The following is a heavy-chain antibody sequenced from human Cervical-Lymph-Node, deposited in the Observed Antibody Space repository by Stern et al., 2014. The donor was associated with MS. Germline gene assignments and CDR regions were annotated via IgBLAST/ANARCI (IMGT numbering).Heavy chain of an antibody. Sequence: EVQLVESGGGLVKPGGSLRLSWAASGFTFSNLGMNWVRLAPGKGLEWVATTTKSYPYTHYADSVRGRFTISRDNAKNSLYLQMNSLRAEDTAVYYCARIFGNFFDNWGQGTLVTVSS. CDR2: TTKSYPYT. CDR3: ARIFGNFFDN. D-gene: IGHD3-10*01. J-gene: IGHJ4*02. V-gene: IGHV3-21*01. CDR1: GFTFSNLG.